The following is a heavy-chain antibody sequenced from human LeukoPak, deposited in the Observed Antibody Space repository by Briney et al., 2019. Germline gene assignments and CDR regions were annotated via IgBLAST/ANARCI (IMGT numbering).Heavy chain of an antibody. CDR3: AWSTRHGGPYYFDS. CDR1: GFTFETYS. CDR2: ISGGSTYI. V-gene: IGHV3-21*06. Sequence: GGSLRLSCAASGFTFETYSMNWIRQAPGKGLQWVASISGGSTYIYYPDAMRGRFTISRDNAKNSVFLQVNNLRGDDTAVYYCAWSTRHGGPYYFDSWGQGTLVIVAS. D-gene: IGHD3-10*01. J-gene: IGHJ4*02.